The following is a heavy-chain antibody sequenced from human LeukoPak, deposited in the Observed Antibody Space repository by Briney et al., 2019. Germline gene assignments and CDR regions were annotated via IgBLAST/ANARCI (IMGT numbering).Heavy chain of an antibody. CDR3: AVLGITMIGGV. CDR2: ITSSRIYI. CDR1: GFTFSTYS. D-gene: IGHD3-10*02. V-gene: IGHV3-21*01. Sequence: GGSLRLSCAASGFTFSTYSMNWVRQAPGKGLEWVSSITSSRIYIYYADSVKGRFTISRDNAKNSLYLQMNSLRAEDTAVYYCAVLGITMIGGVWGKGTTVTISS. J-gene: IGHJ6*04.